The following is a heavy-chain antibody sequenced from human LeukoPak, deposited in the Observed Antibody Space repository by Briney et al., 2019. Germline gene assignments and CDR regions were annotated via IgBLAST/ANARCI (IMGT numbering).Heavy chain of an antibody. V-gene: IGHV1-2*02. CDR2: INPNSGGT. D-gene: IGHD5-12*01. Sequence: ASVKVSCKASGYSFTNYYIHWVRQAPGQGLEWMGWINPNSGGTNYAQKFQGRVTMTRGTSISTAYMELSRLRSDDTAVYYCARDGENSYGYMGYYGMDVWGQGTTVTVSS. CDR1: GYSFTNYY. J-gene: IGHJ6*02. CDR3: ARDGENSYGYMGYYGMDV.